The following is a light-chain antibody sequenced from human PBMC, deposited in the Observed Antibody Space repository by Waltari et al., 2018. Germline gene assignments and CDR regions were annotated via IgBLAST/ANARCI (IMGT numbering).Light chain of an antibody. V-gene: IGLV3-21*04. CDR3: LVWHSTSDHHGV. Sequence: SYVVTQSPSVSVAPGETARITCGGDNIGSKSVHWYQQRPGQAPVLVISYDSDRPSGSPWRFSGSNSGNTATLTISWVEAEDEADYYCLVWHSTSDHHGVFGGGTKLTVL. CDR1: NIGSKS. CDR2: YDS. J-gene: IGLJ2*01.